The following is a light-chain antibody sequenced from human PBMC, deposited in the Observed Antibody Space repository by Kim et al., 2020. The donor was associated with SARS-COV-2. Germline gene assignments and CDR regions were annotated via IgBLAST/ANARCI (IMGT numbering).Light chain of an antibody. J-gene: IGLJ2*01. Sequence: GTTVTTPGTRGSGSIDDNYVQWYQQRPGGVPTTVIYEDDQRPSGVSDRFSGSIDNSSNSASLTISGLRTEDEADYYCQSYNRDNVLFGGGTQLTVL. V-gene: IGLV6-57*03. CDR3: QSYNRDNVL. CDR2: EDD. CDR1: SGSIDDNY.